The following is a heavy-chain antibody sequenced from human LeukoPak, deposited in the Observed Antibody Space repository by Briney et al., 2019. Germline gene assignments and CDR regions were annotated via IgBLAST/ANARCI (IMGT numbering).Heavy chain of an antibody. V-gene: IGHV4-30-4*01. D-gene: IGHD2-21*01. CDR1: GGSISSGDYY. CDR2: IYYSGST. Sequence: SQTLSLTCTVSGGSISSGDYYWSWIRQAPGKGLEWIGYIYYSGSTYYNPSPKSRVTISVDTSKNQFSLKPSSVTAADTAVYYCASFYQAYYFDYWGQGTLVTVSS. CDR3: ASFYQAYYFDY. J-gene: IGHJ4*02.